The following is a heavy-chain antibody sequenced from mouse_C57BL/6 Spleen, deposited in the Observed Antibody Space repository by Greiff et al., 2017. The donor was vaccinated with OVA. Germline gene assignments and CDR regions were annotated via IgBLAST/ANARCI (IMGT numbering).Heavy chain of an antibody. V-gene: IGHV1-54*01. J-gene: IGHJ4*01. D-gene: IGHD2-4*01. CDR2: INPGSGGT. CDR1: GYAFTNYL. CDR3: ARRYDYDDAMDY. Sequence: VQLQQSGAELVRPGTSVKVSCKASGYAFTNYLIEWVKQRPGQGLEWIGVINPGSGGTNYNEKFKGKATLTADKSSSTAYMQLSSLTSEDSAVYFCARRYDYDDAMDYWGQGTSVTVSS.